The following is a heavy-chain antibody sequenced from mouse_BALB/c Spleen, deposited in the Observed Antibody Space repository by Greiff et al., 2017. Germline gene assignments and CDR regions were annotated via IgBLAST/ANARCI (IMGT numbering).Heavy chain of an antibody. CDR2: ISYSGST. CDR1: GDSITSGY. D-gene: IGHD2-1*01. CDR3: ARYYGNYDYAMDY. Sequence: EVKLVESGPSLVKPSQTLSLTCSVTGDSITSGYWNWIRKFPGNKLEYMGYISYSGSTYYNPSLKSRISITRDTSKNQYYLQLNSVTTEDTATYYCARYYGNYDYAMDYWGQGTSVTVSS. V-gene: IGHV3-8*02. J-gene: IGHJ4*01.